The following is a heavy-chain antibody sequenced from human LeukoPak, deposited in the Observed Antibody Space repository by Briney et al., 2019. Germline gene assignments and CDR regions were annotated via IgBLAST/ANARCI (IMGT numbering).Heavy chain of an antibody. CDR3: TTDGIVVVVAATVVDWTY. CDR1: GFTFDDYA. J-gene: IGHJ4*02. CDR2: ISWNSGSI. D-gene: IGHD2-15*01. V-gene: IGHV3-9*01. Sequence: GRSLRLSCAASGFTFDDYAMHWVRHAPGKGLEWVSGISWNSGSIGYADSVKGRFTISRDNAKNSLYLQMNSLKTEDTAVYYCTTDGIVVVVAATVVDWTYWGQGTLVTVSS.